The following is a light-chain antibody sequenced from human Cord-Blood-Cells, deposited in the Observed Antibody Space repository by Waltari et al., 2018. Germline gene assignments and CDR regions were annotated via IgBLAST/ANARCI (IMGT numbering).Light chain of an antibody. CDR1: SSDVGGYNL. CDR2: EGS. J-gene: IGLJ1*01. Sequence: QSALTQPAPVSGSPGQSITIPCTGPSSDVGGYNLVSWYQQHPGKAPKLIIYEGSKRPSGVSNRFSRSKSGNTASLTISGLQAEDEADYYCCSYAGSSTFYVFGTGTKVTVL. CDR3: CSYAGSSTFYV. V-gene: IGLV2-23*01.